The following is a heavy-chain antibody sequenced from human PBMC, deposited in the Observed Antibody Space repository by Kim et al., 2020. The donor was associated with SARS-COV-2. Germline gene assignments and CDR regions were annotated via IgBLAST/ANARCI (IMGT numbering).Heavy chain of an antibody. D-gene: IGHD2-21*01. CDR1: GLIVSDNY. Sequence: GGSLRLSCAVSGLIVSDNYMSWVRQAPGKGLEWVSAIHSGGNTYYADSVKGRFTISRDASKNTVFLQMNNLRAEDTAVYHCAKDPGHRLGVDFDPWGQGILVTVAS. CDR3: AKDPGHRLGVDFDP. J-gene: IGHJ5*02. CDR2: IHSGGNT. V-gene: IGHV3-66*02.